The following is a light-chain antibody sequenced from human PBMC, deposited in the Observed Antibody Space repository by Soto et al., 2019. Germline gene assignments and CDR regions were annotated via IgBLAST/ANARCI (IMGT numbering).Light chain of an antibody. CDR3: LQPTTYPWT. CDR1: QGGGND. J-gene: IGKJ1*01. V-gene: IGKV1-17*01. CDR2: AAS. Sequence: DIQMTQSPSSLSASVGDRVTITCRASQGGGNDLAWFQQKPGKAPERLSYAASSLHSGVPARFSGSGSGTEFTLTSSSLPPADFATYYCLQPTTYPWTFGKGTKVDIQ.